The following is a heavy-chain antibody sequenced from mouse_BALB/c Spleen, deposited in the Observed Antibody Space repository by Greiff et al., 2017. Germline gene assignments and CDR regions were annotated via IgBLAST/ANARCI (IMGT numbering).Heavy chain of an antibody. Sequence: VQLKESGPGLVKPSQSLSLTCTVTGYSITSDYAWNWIRQFPGNKLEWMGYISYSGSTSYNPSLKSRISITRDTSKNQFFLQLNSVTTEDTATYYCARSDGNYVHFDYWGQGTTLTVSS. D-gene: IGHD2-1*01. CDR1: GYSITSDYA. V-gene: IGHV3-2*02. CDR2: ISYSGST. CDR3: ARSDGNYVHFDY. J-gene: IGHJ2*01.